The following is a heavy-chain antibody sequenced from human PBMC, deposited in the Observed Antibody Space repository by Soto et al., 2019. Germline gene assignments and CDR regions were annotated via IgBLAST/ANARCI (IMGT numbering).Heavy chain of an antibody. CDR2: ISRSGGST. J-gene: IGHJ5*02. CDR1: GFSFSSYA. D-gene: IGHD2-2*01. V-gene: IGHV3-23*01. CDR3: ATVPRTSETRLDP. Sequence: GSLRLSCAASGFSFSSYAMTWVRQAPVRGPEWVSAISRSGGSTYYADSVKGRFTISRDNSKNTLYLQLNSLRAEDTAVYYCATVPRTSETRLDPWGQGTLVTVSS.